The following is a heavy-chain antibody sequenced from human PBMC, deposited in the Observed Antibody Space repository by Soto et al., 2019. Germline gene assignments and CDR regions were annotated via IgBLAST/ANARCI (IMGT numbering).Heavy chain of an antibody. CDR2: IFGDDET. J-gene: IGHJ4*02. Sequence: EVQLVETGGDLIQPGGSLRLSCAASGFSVTASNMNWVRQAPGKGLAWVSVIFGDDETYYADSVRGRFTISRDNSKNTVNLQMDKLRTEDTALYYCARVGFDWGQGTLVSVTS. CDR3: ARVGFD. CDR1: GFSVTASN. D-gene: IGHD3-16*01. V-gene: IGHV3-53*02.